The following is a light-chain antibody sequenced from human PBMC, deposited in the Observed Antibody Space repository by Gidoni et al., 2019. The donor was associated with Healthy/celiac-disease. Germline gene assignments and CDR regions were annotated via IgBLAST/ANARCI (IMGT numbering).Light chain of an antibody. V-gene: IGKV1-39*01. CDR2: AAS. CDR3: QQSYSTPPWT. Sequence: DIQMTQYPSSRSASVGDRVTITCRASRSISSYLNWYQQKPGKAPKLLIYAASSLQSGVPSRFSGSCSGTDFTLTISSLQPDDFATYYCQQSYSTPPWTFGQGTKVEIK. CDR1: RSISSY. J-gene: IGKJ1*01.